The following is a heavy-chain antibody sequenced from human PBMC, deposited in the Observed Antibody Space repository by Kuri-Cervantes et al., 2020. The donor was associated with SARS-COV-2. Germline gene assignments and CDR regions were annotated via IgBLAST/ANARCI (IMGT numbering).Heavy chain of an antibody. J-gene: IGHJ6*02. D-gene: IGHD1-1*01. CDR1: GFNFSRTD. V-gene: IGHV3-30*18. CDR2: ISHDGKNK. Sequence: GESLKISCAASGFNFSRTDMHWVRQAPGKGLEWVAVISHDGKNKKCIASGKGRFTISRDNSQNTLYLQMNSLRAEDTAVYYCAKVGFPELERLDYYGMDVWGQGTTVTVSS. CDR3: AKVGFPELERLDYYGMDV.